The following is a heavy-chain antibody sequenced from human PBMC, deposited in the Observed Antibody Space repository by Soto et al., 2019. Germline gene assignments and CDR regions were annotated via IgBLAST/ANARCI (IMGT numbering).Heavy chain of an antibody. CDR1: GFSFIDYA. J-gene: IGHJ5*02. CDR3: AKARHSGDFAGSYDS. CDR2: IGGRGGNA. Sequence: PGGSLRLSCAASGFSFIDYAINWVRQVPGRGLEYGAGIGGRGGNAFYADSMKGRFSISRDNSKNTVYLHMHNLRVDDSAMYYCAKARHSGDFAGSYDSWGQGTMVTVYS. V-gene: IGHV3-23*01. D-gene: IGHD2-21*02.